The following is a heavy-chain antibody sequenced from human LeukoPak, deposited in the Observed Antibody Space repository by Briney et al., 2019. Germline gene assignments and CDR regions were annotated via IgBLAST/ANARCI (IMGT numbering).Heavy chain of an antibody. Sequence: PGGSLRLSCAASGFTFSSYAMRWVRQAPGKGLEWVAVISYDGSNKYYADSVKGRFTISRDNSKNTLYLQMNSLRDEDTAVYYCARVGACTNGVCYYYYGMDVWGQGTTVTVSS. V-gene: IGHV3-30-3*01. CDR1: GFTFSSYA. J-gene: IGHJ6*02. D-gene: IGHD2-8*01. CDR2: ISYDGSNK. CDR3: ARVGACTNGVCYYYYGMDV.